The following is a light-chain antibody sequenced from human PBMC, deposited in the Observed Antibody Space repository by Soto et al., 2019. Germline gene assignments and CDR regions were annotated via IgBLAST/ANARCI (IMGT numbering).Light chain of an antibody. V-gene: IGKV1-33*01. CDR2: DAS. Sequence: DIQLTQSPSSLSASVGDRVTITCQASQDISNYLNWYPHKPGKAPKLLIYDASNLQTGVPSRFSRSASGTDFTFAISSLQPEDIATYYCQQSDNLPLTFGGGTKVQIK. CDR3: QQSDNLPLT. CDR1: QDISNY. J-gene: IGKJ4*01.